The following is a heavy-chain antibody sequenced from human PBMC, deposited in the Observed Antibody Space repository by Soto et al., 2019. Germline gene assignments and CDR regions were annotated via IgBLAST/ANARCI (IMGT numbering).Heavy chain of an antibody. CDR2: ISAYNGNT. CDR3: ARTYSPFDY. Sequence: QVQLVQSGAEVKKPGASVKVSCKASGYTFTSYGISWVRQAPGQGLEWMGWISAYNGNTTYAQKLQGRVTRTTDTSTRSASMELRSLRSDDTAVYYCARTYSPFDYWGQGTLVTVSS. CDR1: GYTFTSYG. V-gene: IGHV1-18*01. J-gene: IGHJ4*02. D-gene: IGHD6-13*01.